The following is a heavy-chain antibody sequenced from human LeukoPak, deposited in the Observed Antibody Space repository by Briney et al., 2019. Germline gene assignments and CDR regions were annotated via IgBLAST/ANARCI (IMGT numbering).Heavy chain of an antibody. CDR2: ISYDGSNK. V-gene: IGHV3-30*18. J-gene: IGHJ4*02. Sequence: GGSLRLSRAASGFTFSSYGMHWVRQAPGKGLEWVAVISYDGSNKYYADSVKGRFTISRDNSKNTLYLQMNSLRAEDTAVYYCAKDPPRRLKYYYDSSGSNRHWGQGTLVTVSS. CDR1: GFTFSSYG. D-gene: IGHD3-22*01. CDR3: AKDPPRRLKYYYDSSGSNRH.